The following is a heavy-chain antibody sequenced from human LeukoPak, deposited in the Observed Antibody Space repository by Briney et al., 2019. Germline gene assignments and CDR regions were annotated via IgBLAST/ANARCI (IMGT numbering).Heavy chain of an antibody. CDR2: ISYDGSNK. Sequence: GRSLRLSCAASGFTFSSYGMHWVRQAPGKGLEWVAVISYDGSNKYYADSVKGRFTISRDNSKNTLYLQMNSLRAEDTAVYYCAKEGRDYYGSGSYLDYWGQGTLVTVSS. V-gene: IGHV3-30*18. CDR1: GFTFSSYG. J-gene: IGHJ4*02. D-gene: IGHD3-10*01. CDR3: AKEGRDYYGSGSYLDY.